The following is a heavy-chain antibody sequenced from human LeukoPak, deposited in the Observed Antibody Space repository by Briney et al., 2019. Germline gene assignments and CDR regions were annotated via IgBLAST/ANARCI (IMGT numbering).Heavy chain of an antibody. J-gene: IGHJ4*02. CDR2: ISSSGSTI. CDR3: ARDGGSYYEFDY. D-gene: IGHD1-26*01. Sequence: QPGGSLRLSCAASGFTFSSYEMNWVRQAPGKGLEWVSYISSSGSTIYYADSVKGRFTISRDNAKNSTYLQMNSLRAEDTAVYYCARDGGSYYEFDYWGQGTLVTVSS. CDR1: GFTFSSYE. V-gene: IGHV3-48*03.